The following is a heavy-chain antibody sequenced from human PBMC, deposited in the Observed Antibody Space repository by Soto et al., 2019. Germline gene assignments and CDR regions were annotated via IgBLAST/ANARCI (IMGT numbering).Heavy chain of an antibody. CDR3: AKLGSGYYTGLYFDY. CDR1: GFSFGDYW. CDR2: MKKDGSEK. V-gene: IGHV3-7*03. Sequence: PGGSLRLSCAASGFSFGDYWMSWVRQAPGKGLEWVAHMKKDGSEKYYVDSVKGRFTVSRDNTKSSLYLQMSSLRAEDTAVHYCAKLGSGYYTGLYFDYWGQGTLVTVSS. J-gene: IGHJ4*02. D-gene: IGHD3-3*01.